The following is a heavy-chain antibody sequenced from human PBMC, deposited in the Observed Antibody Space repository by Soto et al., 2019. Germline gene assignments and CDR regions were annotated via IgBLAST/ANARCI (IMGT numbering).Heavy chain of an antibody. V-gene: IGHV4-39*01. Sequence: QLQLQESGPGLVKPSETLSLTCTVSGGSISSSSYYWGWIRQPPGKGLEWIGSIYYSGSTYYNPSLKSRVTISVDTSKNQFSLKLSSVTAADTAVYYCARLTIKNHPFYPWCQRTLVTASS. J-gene: IGHJ5*02. CDR3: ARLTIKNHPFYP. CDR2: IYYSGST. CDR1: GGSISSSSYY.